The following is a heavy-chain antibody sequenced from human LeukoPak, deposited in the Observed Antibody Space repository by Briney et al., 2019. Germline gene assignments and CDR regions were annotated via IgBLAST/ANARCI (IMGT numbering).Heavy chain of an antibody. CDR1: GFTVSSNY. J-gene: IGHJ4*02. V-gene: IGHV3-53*01. Sequence: PGGSLRLSCAASGFTVSSNYMSWVRQAPGKGLEWVSVIYSGGSTYYADSVKGRFTISRDNSKNTLYLQMNSLRAEDTAVFYCARGNFRRDGYNFDYWGQGTPVTVSS. D-gene: IGHD5-24*01. CDR2: IYSGGST. CDR3: ARGNFRRDGYNFDY.